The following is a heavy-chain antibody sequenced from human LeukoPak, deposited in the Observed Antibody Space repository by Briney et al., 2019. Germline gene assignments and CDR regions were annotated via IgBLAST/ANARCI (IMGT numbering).Heavy chain of an antibody. CDR2: ISSSSSTI. Sequence: GGSLRLSCAASGFTFSSYSMDWVRQAPGKGLEWVSYISSSSSTIYYADSVKGRFTISRDNGKNSLYLQMNSLRAEDTAVYYCARDSGSDYWGQGTLVTVSS. V-gene: IGHV3-48*01. J-gene: IGHJ4*02. D-gene: IGHD1-26*01. CDR3: ARDSGSDY. CDR1: GFTFSSYS.